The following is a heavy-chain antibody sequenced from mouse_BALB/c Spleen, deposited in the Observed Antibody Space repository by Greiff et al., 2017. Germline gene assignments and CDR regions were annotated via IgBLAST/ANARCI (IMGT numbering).Heavy chain of an antibody. Sequence: VKLLESGPGLVAPSQSLSITCTVSGFSLTGYGVNWVRQPPGKGLEWLGMIWGDGSTDYNSALKSRLSISKDNSKSQVFLKMNSLQTDDTARYYCARGRGYDYYAMDYWGQGTSVTVSS. V-gene: IGHV2-6-7*01. CDR1: GFSLTGYG. CDR3: ARGRGYDYYAMDY. CDR2: IWGDGST. J-gene: IGHJ4*01. D-gene: IGHD1-2*01.